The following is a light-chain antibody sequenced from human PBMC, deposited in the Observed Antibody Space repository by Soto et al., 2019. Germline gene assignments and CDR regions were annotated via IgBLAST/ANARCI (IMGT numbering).Light chain of an antibody. CDR3: QVWESGRGV. J-gene: IGLJ1*01. V-gene: IGLV3-21*02. CDR1: NIGGKS. Sequence: SYELTQPPSVSVAPGQTARITCGGNNIGGKSVHWYQQKPGQAPVLVVYDDSDRPSGIPERFSGSNSVNTATLTISRVAAGDEADYYCQVWESGRGVFGFGTKVTVL. CDR2: DDS.